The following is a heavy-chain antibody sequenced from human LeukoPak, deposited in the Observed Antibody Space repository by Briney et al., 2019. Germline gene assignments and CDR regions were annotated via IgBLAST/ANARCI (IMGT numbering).Heavy chain of an antibody. V-gene: IGHV3-74*01. Sequence: PGGSLRLSCAASGFTFSSYWMHWVRHAPGKGLVWVSRINSDGSSTSYADSVKGRFTISRDNAKNTLYLQMNSLRAEDTAVYYCARVLGRHAFDYWGQGTLVTVSS. CDR1: GFTFSSYW. J-gene: IGHJ4*02. CDR2: INSDGSST. CDR3: ARVLGRHAFDY.